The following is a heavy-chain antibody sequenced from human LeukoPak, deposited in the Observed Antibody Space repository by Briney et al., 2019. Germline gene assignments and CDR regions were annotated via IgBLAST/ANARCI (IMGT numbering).Heavy chain of an antibody. CDR2: IVHSGNT. D-gene: IGHD6-13*01. CDR3: ARFGSSTWYRGAFDI. V-gene: IGHV4-34*12. Sequence: SGTLSLTCAVYGGSFSGYYWSWIRQPPGKGLEWIGEIVHSGNTKYNPSLKSRVTISVDTSKNQFSLNLTSVTAADTAVYYCARFGSSTWYRGAFDIWGQGTMVTVAS. CDR1: GGSFSGYY. J-gene: IGHJ3*02.